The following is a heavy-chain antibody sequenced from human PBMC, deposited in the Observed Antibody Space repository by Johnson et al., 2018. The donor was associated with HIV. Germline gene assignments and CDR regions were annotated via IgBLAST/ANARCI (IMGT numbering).Heavy chain of an antibody. J-gene: IGHJ3*02. V-gene: IGHV3-48*04. CDR1: GFTFSSHA. CDR2: ISSSGNTI. Sequence: VQLVESGGGVVQPGRSLRLSCAASGFTFSSHAMHWVRQAPGKGLEWVSYISSSGNTIYNADSVKARFTISRDNAKNSLYLQLNSLRAEDTAVYYCARARGGYYSDSSGLDAFDIWGQGTMVTVSS. D-gene: IGHD3-22*01. CDR3: ARARGGYYSDSSGLDAFDI.